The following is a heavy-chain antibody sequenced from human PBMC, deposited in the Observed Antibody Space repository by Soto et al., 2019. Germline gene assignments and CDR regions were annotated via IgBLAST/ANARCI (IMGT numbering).Heavy chain of an antibody. J-gene: IGHJ4*02. Sequence: ASETLSLTCTLSGGSITSYNWNWLRQPPGKALEWIGYVYNSGSTNYNPSLKSRVTISVDTSKNQFSLNLSSVTAADTAVYYCARKGKATTAPWDFCGQGILVTV. CDR2: VYNSGST. V-gene: IGHV4-59*01. CDR1: GGSITSYN. D-gene: IGHD1-1*01. CDR3: ARKGKATTAPWDF.